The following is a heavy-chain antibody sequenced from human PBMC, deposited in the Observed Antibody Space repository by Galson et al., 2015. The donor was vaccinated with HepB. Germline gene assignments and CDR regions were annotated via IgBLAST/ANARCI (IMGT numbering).Heavy chain of an antibody. CDR1: GFTFSSYW. CDR2: INSDGSST. CDR3: ARRGGGGRAFDI. J-gene: IGHJ3*02. Sequence: SLRLSCAASGFTFSSYWMHWVRQAPGKGLVWVSRINSDGSSTSYADSVKGRFTISRDNSNNTLFLQMNSLRTEDTAVYYCARRGGGGRAFDIWGQGTMVTVSS. D-gene: IGHD3-16*01. V-gene: IGHV3-74*01.